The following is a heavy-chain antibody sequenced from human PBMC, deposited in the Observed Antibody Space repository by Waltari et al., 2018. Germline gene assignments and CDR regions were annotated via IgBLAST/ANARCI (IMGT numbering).Heavy chain of an antibody. CDR3: ARGGPRPY. CDR1: GGTFSSYA. V-gene: IGHV1-69*05. Sequence: QVQLVQSGAEVKKPGSSVKVSCKASGGTFSSYAIRWVRQAPGQGLEWMGGNIPSCGTAKDAQKFQGRVTITTDESTSTAYMELSSLRSEDTAVYYCARGGPRPYWGQGTLVTVSS. CDR2: NIPSCGTA. J-gene: IGHJ4*02.